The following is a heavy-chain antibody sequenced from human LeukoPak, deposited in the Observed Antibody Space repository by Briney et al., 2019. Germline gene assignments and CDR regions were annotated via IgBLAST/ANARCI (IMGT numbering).Heavy chain of an antibody. D-gene: IGHD2-2*01. J-gene: IGHJ4*02. CDR3: ARDGPRYCSSTSCYLADY. CDR2: ISSSGSTI. V-gene: IGHV3-11*04. Sequence: GGSLRLSCAASGFTFSDYYMSWIRKAPGKGLEWVSYISSSGSTIYYADSVKGRFTISRDNAKNSLYLQMNSLRAEDTAVYYCARDGPRYCSSTSCYLADYWGQGTLVTVSS. CDR1: GFTFSDYY.